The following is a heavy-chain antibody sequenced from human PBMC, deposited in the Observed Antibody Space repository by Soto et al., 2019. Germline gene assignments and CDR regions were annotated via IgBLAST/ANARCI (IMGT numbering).Heavy chain of an antibody. CDR2: IIPIFGTA. Sequence: QVQLVQSGAEVKKPGSSVKVSCKASGGTFSSYAISWVRQAPGQGLEWMGGIIPIFGTANYAQKFQGRVTITADESTSTAYMELSSLRSEDTAVYYCARDSGRYHLTNYYYYYGMDVWGQGTTVTVSS. V-gene: IGHV1-69*01. CDR3: ARDSGRYHLTNYYYYYGMDV. J-gene: IGHJ6*02. D-gene: IGHD2-2*01. CDR1: GGTFSSYA.